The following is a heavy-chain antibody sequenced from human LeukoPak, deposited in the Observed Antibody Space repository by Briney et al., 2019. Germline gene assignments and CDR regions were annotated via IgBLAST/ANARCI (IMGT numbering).Heavy chain of an antibody. Sequence: PGGSLTLACAPSGFTFSSYGMHWVPQAPGKGLEWVAFIRYDGSNKYYADSVKGRFTFSRDNSKNTLYLQMNSLRAEDTAVYYCAGPASSSNPISHSWGQGTLVTVSS. CDR3: AGPASSSNPISHS. CDR2: IRYDGSNK. J-gene: IGHJ4*02. CDR1: GFTFSSYG. D-gene: IGHD3-10*01. V-gene: IGHV3-30*02.